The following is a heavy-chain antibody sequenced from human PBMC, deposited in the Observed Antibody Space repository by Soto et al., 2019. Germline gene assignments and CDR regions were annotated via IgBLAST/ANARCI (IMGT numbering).Heavy chain of an antibody. V-gene: IGHV4-61*01. J-gene: IGHJ4*02. CDR1: GASVTNTNYH. D-gene: IGHD3-10*01. CDR3: AVLLAGGGGDGN. CDR2: VQYGRSS. Sequence: QVQLQESGPGLVKPSGTLSLTCTVSGASVTNTNYHWSWIRQHPGRVLAWIGKVQYGRSSEFDSSSLKSRLTLSIDASKNQFSLKLNSVTSADTAIYYCAVLLAGGGGDGNWGQGTLVTVSS.